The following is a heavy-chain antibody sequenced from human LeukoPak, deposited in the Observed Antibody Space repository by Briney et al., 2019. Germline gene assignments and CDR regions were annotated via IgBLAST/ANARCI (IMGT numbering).Heavy chain of an antibody. CDR2: ISSSTTYT. CDR3: VRSGDYGDYGGSTDAFDL. CDR1: GFTFTTYS. Sequence: PGGSLRLSCAASGFTFTTYSMNWVRRAPGMGLEWVSSISSSTTYTYHADSMKGRFTVSRDNAKNSLYLQMHSLRGEDTAVYYCVRSGDYGDYGGSTDAFDLWGQGTMVTVSS. D-gene: IGHD4-17*01. J-gene: IGHJ3*01. V-gene: IGHV3-21*01.